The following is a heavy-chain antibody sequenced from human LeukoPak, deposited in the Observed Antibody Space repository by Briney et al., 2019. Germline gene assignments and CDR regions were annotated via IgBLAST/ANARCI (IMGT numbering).Heavy chain of an antibody. CDR3: AREGVDTAMAETDDAFDI. CDR2: IYYSGST. D-gene: IGHD5-18*01. J-gene: IGHJ3*02. V-gene: IGHV4-31*03. Sequence: SETLSLTCTVSGGSFSSGGYYWSRIRPHPGKGLEWIGYIYYSGSTYYNPSLKSRVTISVDTSKNQFSLKLSSVTAADTAVYYCAREGVDTAMAETDDAFDIWGQGTMVTVSS. CDR1: GGSFSSGGYY.